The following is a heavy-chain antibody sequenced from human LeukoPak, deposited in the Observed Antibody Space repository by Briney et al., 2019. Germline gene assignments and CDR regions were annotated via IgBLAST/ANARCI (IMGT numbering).Heavy chain of an antibody. Sequence: GGSLRLSCSASGFPFSSYAMHWVRPASGKGLEYVSAISDSGGSTYYADSVKGRFTISRDNSKNTLYLQMSSLRAEDTAVYFCVRGYSFGPYGMDVWGQGTTVTVSS. D-gene: IGHD2-15*01. CDR2: ISDSGGST. CDR1: GFPFSSYA. J-gene: IGHJ6*02. V-gene: IGHV3-64D*09. CDR3: VRGYSFGPYGMDV.